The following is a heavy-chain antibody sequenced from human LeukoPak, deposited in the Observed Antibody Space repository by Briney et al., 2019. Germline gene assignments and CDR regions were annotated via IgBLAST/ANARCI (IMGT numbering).Heavy chain of an antibody. J-gene: IGHJ4*02. V-gene: IGHV3-11*01. CDR1: GFTFSDYY. CDR2: ISSSGSTI. D-gene: IGHD2-15*01. CDR3: ERDYWCSGGSCALY. Sequence: GGSLRPSCAASGFTFSDYYMSWIRQAPGKGLEWVSYISSSGSTIYYADSVKGRFTISRDNAKNSLYLQMNSLRAEDTAVYYCERDYWCSGGSCALYWGQGTLVTVSS.